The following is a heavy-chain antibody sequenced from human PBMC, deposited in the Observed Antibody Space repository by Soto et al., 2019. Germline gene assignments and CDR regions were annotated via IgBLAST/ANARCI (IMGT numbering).Heavy chain of an antibody. CDR3: ARGLEAGYYFAY. CDR2: ITTSGDRS. J-gene: IGHJ4*02. D-gene: IGHD3-22*01. Sequence: EVQLLESGGRLIQPGGSLRLSCAASGFNFSSYAMSWIRQAPGKGPEWVAGITTSGDRSGYADSVKGRFTVSRDHSQNTMYLQLNSLRGDDTAIYYCARGLEAGYYFAYWGQGTLVTVSS. CDR1: GFNFSSYA. V-gene: IGHV3-23*01.